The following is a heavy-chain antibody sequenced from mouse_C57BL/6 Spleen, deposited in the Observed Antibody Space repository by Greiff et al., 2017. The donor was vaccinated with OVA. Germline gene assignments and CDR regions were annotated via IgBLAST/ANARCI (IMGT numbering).Heavy chain of an antibody. Sequence: LVESGAELVRPGASVTLSCKASGYTFTDYEMHWVKQTPVHGLEWIGAIDPETGGTAYNEQFKGKAILTADKSSSTAYMELRSLTSEDSAVYYCLTGTNYFDYWGQGTTLTVSS. V-gene: IGHV1-15*01. CDR1: GYTFTDYE. CDR3: LTGTNYFDY. D-gene: IGHD4-1*01. CDR2: IDPETGGT. J-gene: IGHJ2*01.